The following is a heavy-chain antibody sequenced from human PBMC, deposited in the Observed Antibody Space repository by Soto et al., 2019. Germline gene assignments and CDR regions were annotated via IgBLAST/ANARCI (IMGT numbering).Heavy chain of an antibody. CDR1: GFTFSSYA. D-gene: IGHD3-3*01. CDR3: AKDLRPLARITIFGVVKDYYYGMDV. Sequence: GGSLRLSCAASGFTFSSYATSWVRQAPGKGLEWVSAISGSGGSTYYADSVKGRFTISRDNSKNTLYLQMNSLRAEDTAVYYCAKDLRPLARITIFGVVKDYYYGMDVWGQGTTVTVSS. V-gene: IGHV3-23*01. J-gene: IGHJ6*02. CDR2: ISGSGGST.